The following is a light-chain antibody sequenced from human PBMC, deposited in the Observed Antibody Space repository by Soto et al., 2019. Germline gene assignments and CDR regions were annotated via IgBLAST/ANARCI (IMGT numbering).Light chain of an antibody. Sequence: EIVLTHSPATLSLSPCERATLSSRASQSVNNFLAWYQQRPGQAPRLLMYEASNRATGVPARFSGSGSGTDFTLTISSLEPEDFAIYYCQQRRNWPPTFGQGTKVDIK. V-gene: IGKV3-11*01. J-gene: IGKJ1*01. CDR2: EAS. CDR1: QSVNNF. CDR3: QQRRNWPPT.